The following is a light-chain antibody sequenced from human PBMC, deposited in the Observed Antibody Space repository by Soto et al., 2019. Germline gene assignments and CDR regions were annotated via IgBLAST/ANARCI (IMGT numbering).Light chain of an antibody. CDR3: QQYGSSPTWT. CDR2: GAS. Sequence: DIAVTPSPSTPFASPGERANLSCRASQCVSSSYLAWYQHKPGQAPRLLIYGASTRATGIPARFSGSGSGTDFTLTISRLQPEDSAVYYCQQYGSSPTWTFGQGTKVEIK. CDR1: QCVSSSY. J-gene: IGKJ1*01. V-gene: IGKV3-20*01.